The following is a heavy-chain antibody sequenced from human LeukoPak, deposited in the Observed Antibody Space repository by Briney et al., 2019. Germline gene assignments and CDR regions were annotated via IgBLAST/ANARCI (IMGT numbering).Heavy chain of an antibody. D-gene: IGHD1-1*01. CDR2: MNPNSGNT. CDR3: ARCDVVQGEEYFQH. CDR1: GYTFTSYG. V-gene: IGHV1-8*02. Sequence: ASVKVSCKASGYTFTSYGISWVRQAPGQGLEWMGWMNPNSGNTGYAQKFQGRVTMTRNTSISTAYMELSSLRAEDTAVYYCARCDVVQGEEYFQHWGQGTLVTVSS. J-gene: IGHJ1*01.